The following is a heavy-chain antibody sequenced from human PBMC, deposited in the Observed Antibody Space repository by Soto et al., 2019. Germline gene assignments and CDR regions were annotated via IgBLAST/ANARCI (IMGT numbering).Heavy chain of an antibody. Sequence: GGSLRLSCVASGFTFSSCSMHWVRQAPGNGLEWVSVLSSDGGAKYYADSVKGRFTISRDNSRNTLYLQMNSLRAEDTAVYYCAREIHHCSGGSCYSVDYWGQGTLVTVSS. V-gene: IGHV3-30-3*01. CDR1: GFTFSSCS. CDR3: AREIHHCSGGSCYSVDY. D-gene: IGHD2-15*01. J-gene: IGHJ4*02. CDR2: LSSDGGAK.